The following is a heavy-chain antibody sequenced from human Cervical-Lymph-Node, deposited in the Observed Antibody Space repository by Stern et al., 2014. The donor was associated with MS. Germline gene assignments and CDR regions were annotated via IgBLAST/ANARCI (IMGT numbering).Heavy chain of an antibody. V-gene: IGHV3-20*04. CDR3: ARRAAAVTYWYFDL. CDR1: GFTFDDYG. Sequence: EVQLEESGGDVVRPGGSLRLSCVASGFTFDDYGMGWVRQAPGKGLGWVSGVNWNGATTGYTDSMKGRFTVSRDNAKNSLYLQMHSLRAEDTAFYYCARRAAAVTYWYFDLWGRGTLVTVSS. CDR2: VNWNGATT. J-gene: IGHJ2*01. D-gene: IGHD6-13*01.